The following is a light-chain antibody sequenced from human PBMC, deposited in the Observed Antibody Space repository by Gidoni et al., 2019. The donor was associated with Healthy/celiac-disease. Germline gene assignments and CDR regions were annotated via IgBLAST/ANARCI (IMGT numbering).Light chain of an antibody. Sequence: DIQMTQSPSSLSASVGDRVTITCRASQSISSYLNWYQQKPGKAPKLLIYAASSLQSGVPSRFSGSGSGTDFTPTISSLQPEDFATYYCQQSYSTTYTFXQXTKLXIK. CDR2: AAS. CDR3: QQSYSTTYT. V-gene: IGKV1-39*01. CDR1: QSISSY. J-gene: IGKJ2*01.